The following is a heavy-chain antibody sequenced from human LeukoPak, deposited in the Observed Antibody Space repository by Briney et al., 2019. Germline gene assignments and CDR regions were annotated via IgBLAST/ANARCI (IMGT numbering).Heavy chain of an antibody. CDR2: IYYSGST. D-gene: IGHD3-22*01. Sequence: SQTLSLTCTVSGGSISSGGYYWSWIRQHPGRGLEWIGYIYYSGSTSYNPSLKSRVSISFDTSKNQFSLKLSSVTAADTAVYYCAREMDYYDSGGYYLQWFDPWGQGTLVTASS. J-gene: IGHJ5*02. CDR1: GGSISSGGYY. CDR3: AREMDYYDSGGYYLQWFDP. V-gene: IGHV4-31*03.